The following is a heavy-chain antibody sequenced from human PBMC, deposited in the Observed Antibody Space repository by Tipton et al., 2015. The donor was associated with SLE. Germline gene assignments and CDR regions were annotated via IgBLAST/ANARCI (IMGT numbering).Heavy chain of an antibody. CDR1: GGSFSGYY. CDR3: ARHGYSYGWYFDL. D-gene: IGHD5-18*01. CDR2: HYYGGST. V-gene: IGHV4-59*08. Sequence: TLSLTCAVYGGSFSGYYWSWIRQPPGKGLEWIGSHYYGGSTNYNPSLKSRVTISVDTSKNQFSLKLSSVTAADTAVHYCARHGYSYGWYFDLWGRGTLVTVSS. J-gene: IGHJ2*01.